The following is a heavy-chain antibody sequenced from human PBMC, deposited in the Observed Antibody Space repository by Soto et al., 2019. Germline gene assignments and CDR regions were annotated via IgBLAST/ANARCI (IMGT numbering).Heavy chain of an antibody. CDR1: GGSFSGYS. J-gene: IGHJ1*01. Sequence: QVQLQQWGAGLLKPSETLSLTCAVYGGSFSGYSWSWIRQPPGKGLEWIGEINHSGSTNYNPSLKSRVTISVDTSKNQFSLKLSSVTAADTAVYYCARVPRGYFQHWGQGTLVTVSS. V-gene: IGHV4-34*01. CDR2: INHSGST. CDR3: ARVPRGYFQH.